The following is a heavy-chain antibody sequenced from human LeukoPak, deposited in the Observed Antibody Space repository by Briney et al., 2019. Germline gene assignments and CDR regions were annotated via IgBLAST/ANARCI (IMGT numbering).Heavy chain of an antibody. D-gene: IGHD4-17*01. Sequence: PSETLSLTCTVSGYSISSGYYWGWIRQPPGKGLEWIGSIYHSGSTYYNPSLKSRVTISVGTSKNQFSLKLSSVTAADTAVYYCARGPYGDYSDYYYYYTDVWGKGTTVTVSS. CDR2: IYHSGST. CDR3: ARGPYGDYSDYYYYYTDV. V-gene: IGHV4-38-2*02. CDR1: GYSISSGYY. J-gene: IGHJ6*03.